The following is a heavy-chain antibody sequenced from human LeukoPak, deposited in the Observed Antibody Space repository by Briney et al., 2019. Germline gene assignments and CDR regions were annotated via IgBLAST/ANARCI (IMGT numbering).Heavy chain of an antibody. V-gene: IGHV4-38-2*02. D-gene: IGHD3-10*01. CDR1: GYSISSGYY. Sequence: PSETLSLTCTVSGYSISSGYYWGWIRQPPGKGLEWIGSIYHSGSTYYNPSLKSRVTISLDTSKNQFSLNLSSVTAADTAVYYCTREERVGVGTGIFAYWGQGPLVTVSS. CDR2: IYHSGST. J-gene: IGHJ4*02. CDR3: TREERVGVGTGIFAY.